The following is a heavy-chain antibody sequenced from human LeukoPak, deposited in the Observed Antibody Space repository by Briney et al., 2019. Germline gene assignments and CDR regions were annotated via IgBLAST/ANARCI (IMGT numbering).Heavy chain of an antibody. Sequence: SETLSLTCTVSGGSISTYYWSWIRQPAGKGLEWIGRVYPSGRTSYNPSLENRVTMSVDTSKKQFSLKLRSVTAADTAVYYCARDLVTVTKGFDIWGQGTMVSVSS. CDR2: VYPSGRT. CDR3: ARDLVTVTKGFDI. J-gene: IGHJ3*02. D-gene: IGHD4-17*01. CDR1: GGSISTYY. V-gene: IGHV4-4*07.